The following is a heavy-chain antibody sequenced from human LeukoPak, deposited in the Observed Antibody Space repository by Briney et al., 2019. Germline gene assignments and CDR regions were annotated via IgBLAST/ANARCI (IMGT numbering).Heavy chain of an antibody. CDR2: INPKSGAT. J-gene: IGHJ4*02. CDR3: ARGATIFGVVITLYYFGY. V-gene: IGHV1-2*02. CDR1: GYTFTGYY. Sequence: GASVKVSCKASGYTFTGYYIHWVRQAPGQGLEWMGWINPKSGATNYAQKFQGRVTMTRDTSISTPYMELSRLRSDDTAVYYCARGATIFGVVITLYYFGYWGQGTLVTVSS. D-gene: IGHD3-3*01.